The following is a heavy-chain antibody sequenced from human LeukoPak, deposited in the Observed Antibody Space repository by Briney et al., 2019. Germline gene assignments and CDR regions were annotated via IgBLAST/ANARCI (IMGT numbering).Heavy chain of an antibody. CDR2: INWNGGST. CDR1: EFTFDDYG. Sequence: GGSLRLSCAASEFTFDDYGMSWVRQAPGKGLEWVSGINWNGGSTGYADSVKGRFTISRDNAKNSLYLQMNSLRAEDTALYYCARLRTMIVLRDAFDIWGQGTMVTVSS. J-gene: IGHJ3*02. CDR3: ARLRTMIVLRDAFDI. D-gene: IGHD3-22*01. V-gene: IGHV3-20*04.